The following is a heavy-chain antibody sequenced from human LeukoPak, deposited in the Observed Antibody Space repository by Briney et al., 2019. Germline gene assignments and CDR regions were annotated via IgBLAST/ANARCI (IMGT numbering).Heavy chain of an antibody. CDR2: INHSGST. Sequence: SQTLSLTCAVYGGSFSGYYWSWIRQPPGKGLEWIGEINHSGSTNYNPSLKSRVTISVDTSKNQFSLKLSSVTAADTAVYYCARAGEYYYDSSGASGAFDIWGQGTMVTVSS. CDR1: GGSFSGYY. D-gene: IGHD3-22*01. J-gene: IGHJ3*02. CDR3: ARAGEYYYDSSGASGAFDI. V-gene: IGHV4-34*01.